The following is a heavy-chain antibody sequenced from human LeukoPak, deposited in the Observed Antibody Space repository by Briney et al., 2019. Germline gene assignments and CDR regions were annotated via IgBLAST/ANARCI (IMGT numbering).Heavy chain of an antibody. Sequence: ASVKVSCKASGYTFTGYYMHWVRQAPGQGLEWMGWINPNSGGTNYAQKFQGRVTMTRDTSISTAYMELSSLRSDDTAVYYCARERFLEWLRAFDIWGQGTMVTVSS. D-gene: IGHD3-3*01. CDR1: GYTFTGYY. CDR2: INPNSGGT. V-gene: IGHV1-2*02. CDR3: ARERFLEWLRAFDI. J-gene: IGHJ3*02.